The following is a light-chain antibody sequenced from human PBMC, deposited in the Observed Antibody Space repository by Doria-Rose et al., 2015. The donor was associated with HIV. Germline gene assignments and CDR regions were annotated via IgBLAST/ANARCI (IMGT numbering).Light chain of an antibody. CDR3: QQYYSYPPT. CDR1: QDISNY. J-gene: IGKJ1*01. V-gene: IGKV1-8*01. CDR2: AAS. Sequence: AIRMTQSPSSLSASTGDRVTITCRASQDISNYLAWYQQKPGKAPKLLIYAASTLQSGVPSRFSGSGSGTDFTLTISHLQSEDFATYYCQQYYSYPPTFGQGT.